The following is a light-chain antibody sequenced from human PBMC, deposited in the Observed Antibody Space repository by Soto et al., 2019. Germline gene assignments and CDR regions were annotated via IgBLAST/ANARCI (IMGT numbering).Light chain of an antibody. CDR3: SSYTSTSTYV. CDR2: DVT. J-gene: IGLJ1*01. CDR1: SSDVGGYNY. V-gene: IGLV2-14*01. Sequence: QSVLTQPASVSGSPGQSITISXTGTSSDVGGYNYVSWYQQHPGKAPKLMIYDVTNRPSGISNRFSGSKSGNTASLTISGLQAEDEADYYCSSYTSTSTYVFGTGTKVT.